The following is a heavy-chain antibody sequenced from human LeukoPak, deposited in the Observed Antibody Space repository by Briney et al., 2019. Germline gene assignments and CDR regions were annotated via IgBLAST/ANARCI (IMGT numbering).Heavy chain of an antibody. Sequence: GESLKISCKGFGYNFATYWIGWVRQMPGKGLEWMGIINPGDSYTTYSPSFQGRVTVSVDNSISTAYLQSNSLKASDTAMYYCARYPSNHMNVWGQGTTVTVS. CDR2: INPGDSYT. V-gene: IGHV5-51*01. D-gene: IGHD1-14*01. CDR3: ARYPSNHMNV. J-gene: IGHJ6*02. CDR1: GYNFATYW.